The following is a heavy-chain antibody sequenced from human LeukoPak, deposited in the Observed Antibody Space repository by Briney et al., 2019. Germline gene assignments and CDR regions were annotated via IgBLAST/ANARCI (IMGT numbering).Heavy chain of an antibody. CDR1: GYTFTGYY. D-gene: IGHD2-15*01. V-gene: IGHV1-8*02. CDR2: MNPNSGNT. CDR3: ARGDYCSGGSCYSSWFDP. J-gene: IGHJ5*02. Sequence: ASVKVSCKASGYTFTGYYMHWVRQAPGQGLEWMGWMNPNSGNTGYAQKFQGRVTMTRNTSISTAYMELSSLRSEDTAVYYCARGDYCSGGSCYSSWFDPWGQGTLVTVSS.